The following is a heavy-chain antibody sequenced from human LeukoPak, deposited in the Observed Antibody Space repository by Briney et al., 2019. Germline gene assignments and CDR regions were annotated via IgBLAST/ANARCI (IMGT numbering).Heavy chain of an antibody. CDR3: ARSRPRWLQLYAFDI. J-gene: IGHJ3*02. CDR1: GGSISSYY. Sequence: SETLSLTCTVSGGSISSYYWSWIRQPAGKGLEWIGRIYTSGSTNYNPSLKSRVTMSVDTSKNQFSLKLSSVTAADTAVYYCARSRPRWLQLYAFDIWGQGTMVTVSS. V-gene: IGHV4-4*07. CDR2: IYTSGST. D-gene: IGHD5-24*01.